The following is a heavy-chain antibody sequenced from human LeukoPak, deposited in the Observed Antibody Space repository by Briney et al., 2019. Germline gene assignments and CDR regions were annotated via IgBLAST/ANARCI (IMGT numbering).Heavy chain of an antibody. CDR2: ISYDGSNK. D-gene: IGHD2-15*01. V-gene: IGHV3-30*18. CDR1: GFTFSSYG. Sequence: GGSLRLSCAASGFTFSSYGMHWVRQAPGKGLEWVAVISYDGSNKYHADSVKGRFTISRDNSKNTLYLQMNSLRAEDTAVYYCAKHLVVAATRGYYYGMDVWGQGTTVTVSS. CDR3: AKHLVVAATRGYYYGMDV. J-gene: IGHJ6*02.